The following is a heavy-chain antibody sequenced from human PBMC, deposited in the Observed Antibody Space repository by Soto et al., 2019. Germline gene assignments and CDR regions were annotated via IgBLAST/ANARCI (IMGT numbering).Heavy chain of an antibody. CDR3: ARGDSGWYFYYYGMDV. CDR2: ISSSSSTI. D-gene: IGHD6-19*01. Sequence: VGSLTLSCAASGFTFSSYSMNWVRQAPGKGLEWVSYISSSSSTIYYADSVKGRFTISRDNAKNSLYLQMNSLRAEDTAVYYCARGDSGWYFYYYGMDVWGQGTTVSVSS. J-gene: IGHJ6*02. CDR1: GFTFSSYS. V-gene: IGHV3-48*01.